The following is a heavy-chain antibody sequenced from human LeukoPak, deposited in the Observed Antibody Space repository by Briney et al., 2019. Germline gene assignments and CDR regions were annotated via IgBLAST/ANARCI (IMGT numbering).Heavy chain of an antibody. D-gene: IGHD3-22*01. CDR3: AREGVGKWLPTDY. J-gene: IGHJ4*02. Sequence: SETLSLTCTVSGGSISSGGYYWSWIRQHLGKGLEWIGYIYYSGSTYYNPSLKSRVTISVDTSRNQFSLKLSSVTAADTAVYYCAREGVGKWLPTDYWGQGTLVTVSS. V-gene: IGHV4-31*03. CDR2: IYYSGST. CDR1: GGSISSGGYY.